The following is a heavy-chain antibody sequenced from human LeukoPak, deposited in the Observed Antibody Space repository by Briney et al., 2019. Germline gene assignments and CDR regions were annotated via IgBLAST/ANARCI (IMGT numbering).Heavy chain of an antibody. J-gene: IGHJ4*02. CDR3: ARHEDSAIIVY. CDR1: GGSISSYY. V-gene: IGHV4-59*08. CDR2: IYYSGST. Sequence: SETLSLTCTVSGGSISSYYWSWIRQPPGKGLEWIGYIYYSGSTNYNPSLKSRVTISVDTSKNQFSLKLSSVTAADTAVYYCARHEDSAIIVYWGQGTLVTVSS. D-gene: IGHD1-26*01.